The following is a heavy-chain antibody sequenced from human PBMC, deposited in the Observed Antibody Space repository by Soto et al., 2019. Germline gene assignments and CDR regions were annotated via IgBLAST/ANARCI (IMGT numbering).Heavy chain of an antibody. D-gene: IGHD6-19*01. CDR3: ARPTRQWLGLRYYYGMDV. CDR2: IYYSGST. J-gene: IGHJ6*02. CDR1: GGSISSSSYY. Sequence: SETLSLTCTVSGGSISSSSYYWGWIRQPPGKGLEWIGSIYYSGSTYYNLSLESRVTISVDTSKNQFSLKLSSVTAADTAVYYCARPTRQWLGLRYYYGMDVWGQGTTVTVSS. V-gene: IGHV4-39*01.